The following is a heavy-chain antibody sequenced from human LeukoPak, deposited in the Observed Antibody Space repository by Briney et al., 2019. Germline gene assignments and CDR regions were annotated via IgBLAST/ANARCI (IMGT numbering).Heavy chain of an antibody. CDR2: IIALFGTT. Sequence: GSSVKVSCKASGGSFNSYAISWVRQAPGQGLEWMGRIIALFGTTNYAERFQGRVTITTDESRSTAYMELSSLKSDDTAVYFCARAWSGSYASADYSYYMDVWGKGTTVTVSS. CDR1: GGSFNSYA. V-gene: IGHV1-69*05. D-gene: IGHD1-26*01. CDR3: ARAWSGSYASADYSYYMDV. J-gene: IGHJ6*03.